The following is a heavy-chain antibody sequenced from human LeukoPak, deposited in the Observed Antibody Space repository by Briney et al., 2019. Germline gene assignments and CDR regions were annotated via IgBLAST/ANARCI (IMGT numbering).Heavy chain of an antibody. V-gene: IGHV3-30*18. CDR2: ISYDGSNK. D-gene: IGHD2/OR15-2a*01. Sequence: GGSLRLSCAASGFTFSNYMMHWVRQAPGKGLVWVAVISYDGSNKYYADSVKGRFTISRDNSKNTLYLQMNSLRAEDTAVYYCAKDAHYFITTDAFDIWGQGTMVTVSS. CDR1: GFTFSNYM. J-gene: IGHJ3*02. CDR3: AKDAHYFITTDAFDI.